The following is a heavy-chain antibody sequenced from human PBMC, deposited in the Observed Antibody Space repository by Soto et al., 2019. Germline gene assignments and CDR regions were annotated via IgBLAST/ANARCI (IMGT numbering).Heavy chain of an antibody. CDR2: IGYDGSKK. CDR1: GFTFSSYA. Sequence: QVQLVESGGGVVQPGRSLELSWEASGFTFSSYAMHGVGRAQGKGLEWVPVIGYDGSKKYYEDSVKGRFTISRDNSKNTLYLQMNSLRAEDTAVYYCARGRVGATRLDYWGQGTLVTVSS. J-gene: IGHJ4*02. CDR3: ARGRVGATRLDY. V-gene: IGHV3-33*01. D-gene: IGHD1-26*01.